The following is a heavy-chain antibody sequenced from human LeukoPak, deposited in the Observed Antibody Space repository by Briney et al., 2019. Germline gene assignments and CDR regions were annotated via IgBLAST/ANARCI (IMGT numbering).Heavy chain of an antibody. CDR2: ISLKSGSA. J-gene: IGHJ4*02. CDR3: ARVSYLRPYQLDY. V-gene: IGHV1-18*01. D-gene: IGHD2-2*01. CDR1: VYTFVNYG. Sequence: ASVKVSCKTSVYTFVNYGINWVRQAPGQGREWMGWISLKSGSAGDAQRVQGRVTLTTETYTNTAYMELRSMRDDDTAVYYCARVSYLRPYQLDYWGQGTLVSISS.